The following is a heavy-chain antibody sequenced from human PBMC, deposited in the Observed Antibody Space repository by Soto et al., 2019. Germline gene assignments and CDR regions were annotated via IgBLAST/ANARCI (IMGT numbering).Heavy chain of an antibody. CDR3: AHRRGADYKGCFHY. J-gene: IGHJ4*02. CDR2: IYCSDEK. Sequence: QITLKESGPTLVKPTQTLTLTCTFSGFSLSTSGVGVGWIRQPPGKALEWLALIYCSDEKRYSPSLSSRLTITKDTSKNQVVRTMTNMDPVDTATYSCAHRRGADYKGCFHYWGQGTLVTVSS. V-gene: IGHV2-5*01. D-gene: IGHD4-4*01. CDR1: GFSLSTSGVG.